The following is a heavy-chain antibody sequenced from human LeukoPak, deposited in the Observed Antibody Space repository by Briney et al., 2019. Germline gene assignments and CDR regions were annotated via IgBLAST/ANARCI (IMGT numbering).Heavy chain of an antibody. CDR1: GGSINSGGYS. V-gene: IGHV4-30-4*07. Sequence: SETLSLTCVVSGGSINSGGYSWSWIRQPPGKGLEWIGHIYDSGSTLYNPSLESRLTISIDTSKNQFSLRLSSVTAADTAVYFCARYSLSREDFQDWGQGTLVTVSS. J-gene: IGHJ1*01. CDR2: IYDSGST. D-gene: IGHD6-13*01. CDR3: ARYSLSREDFQD.